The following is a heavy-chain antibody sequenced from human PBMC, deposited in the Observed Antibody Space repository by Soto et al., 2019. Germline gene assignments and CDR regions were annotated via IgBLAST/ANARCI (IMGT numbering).Heavy chain of an antibody. V-gene: IGHV4-34*01. J-gene: IGHJ3*02. Sequence: ASETLSLTCAVYGGSFSGYYWSWIRQPPGKGLEWIGEINHSGSTNYNPSLKSRVTISVDTSKNQFSLKLSSVTAADTAVYYCARVTFGGVIVKDAFDIWGQGTMVTVSS. CDR3: ARVTFGGVIVKDAFDI. CDR2: INHSGST. CDR1: GGSFSGYY. D-gene: IGHD3-16*02.